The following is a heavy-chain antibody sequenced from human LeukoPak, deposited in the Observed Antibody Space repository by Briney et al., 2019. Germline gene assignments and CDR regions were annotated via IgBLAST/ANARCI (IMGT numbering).Heavy chain of an antibody. V-gene: IGHV3-33*01. CDR3: ARAHLRASAFDI. Sequence: GRSLRLSCAASGFTFSSYGMHWVRQAPGKGLEWVAVIWYDGSNKYYADSVKGRFTISRDNSKNTLYLQMNSLRAEDTALYYCARAHLRASAFDIWGQGTMVTVSS. CDR2: IWYDGSNK. CDR1: GFTFSSYG. D-gene: IGHD4-17*01. J-gene: IGHJ3*02.